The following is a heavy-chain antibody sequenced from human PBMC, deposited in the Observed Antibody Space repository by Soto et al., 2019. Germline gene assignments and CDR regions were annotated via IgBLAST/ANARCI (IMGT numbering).Heavy chain of an antibody. J-gene: IGHJ4*02. D-gene: IGHD5-12*01. CDR1: GFSLSTSGVG. V-gene: IGHV2-5*02. CDR2: IYWDDDK. Sequence: QITLKESGPTLVKPTQTLTLTCTFSGFSLSTSGVGVGWIRQPPGKALEWLALIYWDDDKRYSPSLKSRLTITKDTSKNQVVLTMPNMDPVDTATYYCAQKGDGYRGFKYWGQGTLVTVSS. CDR3: AQKGDGYRGFKY.